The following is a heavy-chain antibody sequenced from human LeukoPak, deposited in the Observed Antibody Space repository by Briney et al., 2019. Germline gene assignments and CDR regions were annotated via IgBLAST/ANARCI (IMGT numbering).Heavy chain of an antibody. Sequence: SETLSLSCTVSGSSINIYSWSWVRQPPGKGLECIWYIYSSGVTPYNPSLKSRPTISLDTSKKQFSLKLTSVTAADTAVYYCAKGPRQQLVTRFDNWGQGTLVTVSS. J-gene: IGHJ4*02. CDR1: GSSINIYS. V-gene: IGHV4-59*08. CDR2: IYSSGVT. CDR3: AKGPRQQLVTRFDN. D-gene: IGHD6-13*01.